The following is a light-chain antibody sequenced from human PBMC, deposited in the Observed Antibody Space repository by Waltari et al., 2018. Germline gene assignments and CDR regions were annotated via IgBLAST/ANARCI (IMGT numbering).Light chain of an antibody. J-gene: IGKJ4*01. CDR2: SAS. Sequence: EIVMTQSPATLSVSPGERATLTCRASQSISSNLAWYQQKPGQAPRLLLYSASARATGVPARFSGSVSVTEFTLTISSLQSEDFAVYYCQQYNNWPLTFGGGTK. CDR3: QQYNNWPLT. V-gene: IGKV3-15*01. CDR1: QSISSN.